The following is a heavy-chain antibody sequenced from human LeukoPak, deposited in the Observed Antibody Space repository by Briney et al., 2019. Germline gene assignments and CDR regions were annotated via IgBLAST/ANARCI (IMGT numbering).Heavy chain of an antibody. Sequence: GESLKISCKGSGYSFTSYWIGWVRQMPGKGLEWMGIIYPGDSDTRYSPSFQGQVTISADKSISTAYLQWSSLKASDTAMNYCARAMTTVTTGREAINWFDPWGQGTLVTVSS. CDR2: IYPGDSDT. CDR3: ARAMTTVTTGREAINWFDP. V-gene: IGHV5-51*01. D-gene: IGHD4-17*01. CDR1: GYSFTSYW. J-gene: IGHJ5*02.